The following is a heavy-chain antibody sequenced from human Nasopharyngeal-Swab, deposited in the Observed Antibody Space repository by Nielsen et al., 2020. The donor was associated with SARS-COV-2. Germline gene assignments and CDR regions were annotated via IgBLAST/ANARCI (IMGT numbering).Heavy chain of an antibody. J-gene: IGHJ6*02. Sequence: SVKVSCKASGGTFSSYAISWVRPAPGQVLEWMGRIIPILGIANYAQKFHGRVTIPADKSTSTAYMELSSLRYEDTAVYYCARGNEGAAAGTGYYYYGMDVWGQGTTVTVSS. CDR1: GGTFSSYA. CDR2: IIPILGIA. CDR3: ARGNEGAAAGTGYYYYGMDV. V-gene: IGHV1-69*04. D-gene: IGHD6-13*01.